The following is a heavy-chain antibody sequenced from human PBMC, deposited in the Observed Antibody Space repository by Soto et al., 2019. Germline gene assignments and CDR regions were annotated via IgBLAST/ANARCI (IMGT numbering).Heavy chain of an antibody. CDR3: ARDSAMATNNV. D-gene: IGHD5-12*01. CDR2: IIPILGIA. V-gene: IGHV1-69*08. CDR1: GGTFSSYT. J-gene: IGHJ6*02. Sequence: QVQLVQSGAEVKKPGSSVKLSCKASGGTFSSYTISWVRQAPGQGLEWMGRIIPILGIANYAQKSQGRVTITADKSTSTAYMELSSLRSEDKAVYYCARDSAMATNNVWGQGTTVTVSS.